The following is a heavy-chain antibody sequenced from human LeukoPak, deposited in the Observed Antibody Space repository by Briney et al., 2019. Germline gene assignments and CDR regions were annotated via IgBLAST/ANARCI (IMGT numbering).Heavy chain of an antibody. Sequence: SETLSLTCAVSGGSISSGGYSWNWIRQPPGKGLEWIGYIYHNGSTYVNPSLKSRVTISTDRSKSQFSLKLSSVTAADTAVYYCARGAPRGHYYGSGTYYRPYYYYGMDVWGQGTTVTVSS. J-gene: IGHJ6*02. CDR2: IYHNGST. CDR1: GGSISSGGYS. CDR3: ARGAPRGHYYGSGTYYRPYYYYGMDV. D-gene: IGHD3-10*01. V-gene: IGHV4-30-2*01.